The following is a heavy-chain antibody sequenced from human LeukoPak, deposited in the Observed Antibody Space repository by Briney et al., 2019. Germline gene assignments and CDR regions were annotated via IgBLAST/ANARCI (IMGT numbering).Heavy chain of an antibody. CDR1: GYTFISYD. D-gene: IGHD6-13*01. J-gene: IGHJ6*02. CDR3: ATAQPPSSWPYHYYYGLDV. CDR2: MNPNSGIT. Sequence: ASVKVSCKASGYTFISYDINWVRQAAGQGREWMGGMNPNSGITNYAQQFQGRVSMTRNTSISTAYMELSNLRSEDTAVYYCATAQPPSSWPYHYYYGLDVWGLGTTVTVSS. V-gene: IGHV1-8*01.